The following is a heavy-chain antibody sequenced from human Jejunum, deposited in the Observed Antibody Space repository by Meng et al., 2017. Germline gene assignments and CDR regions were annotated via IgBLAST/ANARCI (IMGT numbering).Heavy chain of an antibody. V-gene: IGHV4-34*01. CDR2: IHYSGST. Sequence: QGQRQEWGAGLLKPSETLSLTCAVYGGSFSDYYWSWIRQPPGQGLEWIGEIHYSGSTKYNPSLKSRVTILVDTSRNQFSLKLSSVTAADTAVYYCAGGRHFAWGTDDYWGQGTLVTAPQ. CDR1: GGSFSDYY. D-gene: IGHD3-16*01. CDR3: AGGRHFAWGTDDY. J-gene: IGHJ4*02.